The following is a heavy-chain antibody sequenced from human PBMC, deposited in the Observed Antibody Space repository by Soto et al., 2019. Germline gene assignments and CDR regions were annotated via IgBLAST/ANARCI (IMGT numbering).Heavy chain of an antibody. CDR3: AAPLGYCSGGSCYSGSAFDI. J-gene: IGHJ3*02. D-gene: IGHD2-15*01. CDR2: INPSGGST. V-gene: IGHV1-46*01. CDR1: GGTFSSYA. Sequence: ASVKVSCKASGGTFSSYAISWVRQAPGQGLEWMGIINPSGGSTSYAQKFQGRVTMTRDTSTSTVYMELSSLRSEDTAVYYCAAPLGYCSGGSCYSGSAFDIWGQGTMVTVS.